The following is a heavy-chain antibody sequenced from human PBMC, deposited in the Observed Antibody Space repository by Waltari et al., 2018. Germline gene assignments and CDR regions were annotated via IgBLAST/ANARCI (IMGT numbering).Heavy chain of an antibody. J-gene: IGHJ3*02. CDR2: IYSGGST. V-gene: IGHV3-53*02. D-gene: IGHD2-8*01. Sequence: EVQLVETGGGLIQPGGSLRLSCAASGFTVISNYMSWVRQAPGKGLEWVSVIYSGGSTYYADSVKGRFTISRDNSKNTLYLQMNSLRAEDTAVYYCARLLNGDAFDIWGQGTMVTVSS. CDR1: GFTVISNY. CDR3: ARLLNGDAFDI.